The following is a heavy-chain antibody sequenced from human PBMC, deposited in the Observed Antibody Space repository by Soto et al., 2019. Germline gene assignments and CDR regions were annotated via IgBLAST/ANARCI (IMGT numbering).Heavy chain of an antibody. D-gene: IGHD6-13*01. V-gene: IGHV1-18*04. CDR3: AREAAAERNYYGLDV. CDR2: ISGYNGNT. J-gene: IGHJ6*02. CDR1: GYIFSRYG. Sequence: QVQLGQSGPEVRKPGASVKVSCKASGYIFSRYGISWVRQAPGQGIEWMAWISGYNGNTKFGERVQGRVHVTTDTSTSTAYMEVRSLRSDDTAVYYWAREAAAERNYYGLDVWGQGTTVIVSS.